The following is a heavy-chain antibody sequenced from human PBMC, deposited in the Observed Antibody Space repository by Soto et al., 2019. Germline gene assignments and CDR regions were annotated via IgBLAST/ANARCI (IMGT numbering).Heavy chain of an antibody. CDR1: GFTFSGSA. Sequence: GGSLRLSCAASGFTFSGSAMHWVRQASGKGLEWVGRIRSKANSYATAYAASVKGRFTISRDDSKNTAYLQMNSLKTEDTAVYYCTRPRLFTIFGHGRGGSNGYYYYMDVWGKGTTVTVSS. CDR2: IRSKANSYAT. J-gene: IGHJ6*03. V-gene: IGHV3-73*01. D-gene: IGHD3-3*01. CDR3: TRPRLFTIFGHGRGGSNGYYYYMDV.